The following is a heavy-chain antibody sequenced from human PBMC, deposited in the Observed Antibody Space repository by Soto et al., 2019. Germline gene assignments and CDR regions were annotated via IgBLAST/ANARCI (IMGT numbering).Heavy chain of an antibody. Sequence: QVQLVQSGAEVKKPGASVKVSCKASGYTFTSYDINWVRQATGQGLEWMGWMNPNSGNTGYAQKFQGRVTTTRNTSRSTPYRELSRLRSKDTAWYYCATEKGSSGFDPWGQGTLVTVSS. CDR2: MNPNSGNT. CDR3: ATEKGSSGFDP. CDR1: GYTFTSYD. J-gene: IGHJ5*02. V-gene: IGHV1-8*01. D-gene: IGHD6-6*01.